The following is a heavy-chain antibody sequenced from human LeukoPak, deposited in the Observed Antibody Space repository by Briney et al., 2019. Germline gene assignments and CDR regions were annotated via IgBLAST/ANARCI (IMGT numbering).Heavy chain of an antibody. Sequence: SETLSLTCTVSGGSLSSYYRSWIRQPPGKGLEWIAYIYYAGSTKYNPSLKSRVTISVDTSINQFSLKLNSVTAADTALYYCARHLRSGDGQHRIFDYWGQGALVTVSS. V-gene: IGHV4-59*08. D-gene: IGHD1-26*01. CDR2: IYYAGST. CDR3: ARHLRSGDGQHRIFDY. J-gene: IGHJ4*02. CDR1: GGSLSSYY.